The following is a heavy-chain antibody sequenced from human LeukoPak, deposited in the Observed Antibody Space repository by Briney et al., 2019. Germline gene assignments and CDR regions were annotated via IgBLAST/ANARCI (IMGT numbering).Heavy chain of an antibody. Sequence: SGTLSLTRTVSGGSINSYLWGWVRPPPREGLEWIGYIYYTGDTNYNPSLKSRVSISVDTSKNQFSLKLGSVTAADTAVYFCARDQRSTSYYDYWGQGTLVTVSS. CDR2: IYYTGDT. CDR1: GGSINSYL. V-gene: IGHV4-59*01. D-gene: IGHD1-26*01. J-gene: IGHJ4*02. CDR3: ARDQRSTSYYDY.